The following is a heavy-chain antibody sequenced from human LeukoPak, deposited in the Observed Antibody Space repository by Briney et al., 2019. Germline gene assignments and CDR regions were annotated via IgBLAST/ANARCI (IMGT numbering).Heavy chain of an antibody. CDR1: GGSISNYY. V-gene: IGHV4-59*08. CDR3: ARHGGYSSPYLH. D-gene: IGHD6-13*01. Sequence: SETLSLTCTVSGGSISNYYWSWIRQPPGKGLECIGYIYYSGTTNYNPSLKSRVTISVDTSKNQFSLKLSSVAAADTAVYYGARHGGYSSPYLHWGQGTLVTVSS. CDR2: IYYSGTT. J-gene: IGHJ1*01.